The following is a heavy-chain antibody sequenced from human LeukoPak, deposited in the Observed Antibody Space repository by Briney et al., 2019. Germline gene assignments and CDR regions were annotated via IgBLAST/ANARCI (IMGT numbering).Heavy chain of an antibody. D-gene: IGHD3-22*01. V-gene: IGHV1-8*01. CDR2: MNPNSGNT. CDR3: ARGSKYYYDSSGSPPGGDFDL. CDR1: GYTFTSYD. Sequence: GASVKVSCKASGYTFTSYDINWVRQATGQGLEWMGWMNPNSGNTGYARKFQGRVTMTRNTSISTAYMELSSLRSEDTAVYYCARGSKYYYDSSGSPPGGDFDLWGRGTLVTVSS. J-gene: IGHJ2*01.